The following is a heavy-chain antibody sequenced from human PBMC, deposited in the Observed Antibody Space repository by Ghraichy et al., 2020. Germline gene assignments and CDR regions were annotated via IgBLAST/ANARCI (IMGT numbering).Heavy chain of an antibody. CDR1: GGSFSGYY. Sequence: SETLSLTCAVYGGSFSGYYWSWIRQPPGKGLEWIGEINHSGSTNYNPSLKSRVTISVDTSKNQFSLKLSSVTAADTAVYYCARAVTEVVIIFHYYGMDVWGQGTTVTVSS. CDR2: INHSGST. CDR3: ARAVTEVVIIFHYYGMDV. D-gene: IGHD3-3*01. V-gene: IGHV4-34*01. J-gene: IGHJ6*02.